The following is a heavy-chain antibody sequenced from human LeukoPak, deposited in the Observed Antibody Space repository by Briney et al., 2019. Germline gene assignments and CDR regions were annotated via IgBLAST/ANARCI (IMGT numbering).Heavy chain of an antibody. Sequence: GGSLRLSCAASGFTFSSYGMHWVRQAPGKGLEWVSAISGSGGSTYYADSVKGRFTISRDNSKNTLYLQMNSLRAEDTAVYYCAKQRMTTVTHDYWGQGTLVTVSS. CDR2: ISGSGGST. D-gene: IGHD4-17*01. CDR3: AKQRMTTVTHDY. J-gene: IGHJ4*02. V-gene: IGHV3-23*01. CDR1: GFTFSSYG.